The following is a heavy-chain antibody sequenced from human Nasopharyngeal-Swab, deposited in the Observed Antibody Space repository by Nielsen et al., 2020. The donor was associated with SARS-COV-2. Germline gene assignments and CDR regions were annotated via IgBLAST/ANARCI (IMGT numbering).Heavy chain of an antibody. CDR3: ARAGDRFGELLFFDY. J-gene: IGHJ4*02. Sequence: WVRQAPGQGLEWMGWISAYNGNTNYAQKLQGRVTMTTDTSTGTAYRELRSLRSDDTAVYYCARAGDRFGELLFFDYWGQGNLVIVSS. V-gene: IGHV1-18*01. D-gene: IGHD3-10*01. CDR2: ISAYNGNT.